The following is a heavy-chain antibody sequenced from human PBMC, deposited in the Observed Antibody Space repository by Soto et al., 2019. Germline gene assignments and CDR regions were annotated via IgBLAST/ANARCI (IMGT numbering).Heavy chain of an antibody. V-gene: IGHV4-31*03. CDR1: GGSISSGGYY. CDR3: ARGELWWDY. D-gene: IGHD2-21*01. CDR2: IYHSGNN. J-gene: IGHJ4*02. Sequence: QVQLQESGPGLVKPSQTLSLTCTVSGGSISSGGYYWSWVRQHPGKGLEWIGFIYHSGNNFHNPSLKSRVVLPLDTSKNQFSLQLSSVTAADTAIYYCARGELWWDYWGQGSLVTVSS.